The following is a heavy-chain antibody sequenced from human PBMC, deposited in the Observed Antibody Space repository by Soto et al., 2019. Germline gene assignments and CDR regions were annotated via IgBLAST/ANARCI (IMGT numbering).Heavy chain of an antibody. V-gene: IGHV1-2*04. D-gene: IGHD3-22*01. Sequence: QVQLVQSGAEVKKPGASVKVSCKASGYTFTGYYMHWVRQAPGQGLEWMGWINPNSGGTNYAQKFQGWVTMTRDTSISTAYMELSRLRSDDTAVYYCARDRDYYDSSGYYPPRYYYGMDVWGQGTTVTVSS. CDR3: ARDRDYYDSSGYYPPRYYYGMDV. CDR1: GYTFTGYY. CDR2: INPNSGGT. J-gene: IGHJ6*02.